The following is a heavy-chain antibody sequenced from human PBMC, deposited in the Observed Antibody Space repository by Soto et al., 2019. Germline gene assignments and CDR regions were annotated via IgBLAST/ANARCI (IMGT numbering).Heavy chain of an antibody. J-gene: IGHJ4*02. V-gene: IGHV3-11*05. Sequence: QVQLVESGGGLVKPGGSLRLSCAASGFTFSDYYMSWIRQAPGKGLEWISYISSSSDYTNYADSVKGRFTISRDNAKNSLYLQMNSLRAEDTAVYYFAREDYYDGSGYYSYWGQGTLVSVSS. D-gene: IGHD3-22*01. CDR3: AREDYYDGSGYYSY. CDR1: GFTFSDYY. CDR2: ISSSSDYT.